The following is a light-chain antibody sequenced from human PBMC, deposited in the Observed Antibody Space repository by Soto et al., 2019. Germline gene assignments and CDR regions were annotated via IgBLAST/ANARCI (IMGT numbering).Light chain of an antibody. V-gene: IGKV4-1*01. Sequence: IVMTQSPDSLAVSLGERATINCKSSQSVLYSSNNKNYLTWYQHKPGQSPKVLFYWASTRESGVPDRFSGSGSGTDFTLTISSLQAEDVAVYYCQQYYSIPFTFGPGTKVDIK. J-gene: IGKJ3*01. CDR2: WAS. CDR3: QQYYSIPFT. CDR1: QSVLYSSNNKNY.